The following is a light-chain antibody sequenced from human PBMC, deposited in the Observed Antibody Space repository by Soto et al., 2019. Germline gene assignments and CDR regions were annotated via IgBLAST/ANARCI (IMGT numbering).Light chain of an antibody. CDR1: QDIRVY. CDR3: QKFNTASLT. Sequence: DIQMTQSPSSLSASVGDRVTITCRASQDIRVYLAWYQQKPGKVPKLLIYSASTLQSGVPSRFSGSGSGTDFTLTTSSLQPEDVATYYCQKFNTASLTFGQGTRLEIK. J-gene: IGKJ5*01. CDR2: SAS. V-gene: IGKV1-27*01.